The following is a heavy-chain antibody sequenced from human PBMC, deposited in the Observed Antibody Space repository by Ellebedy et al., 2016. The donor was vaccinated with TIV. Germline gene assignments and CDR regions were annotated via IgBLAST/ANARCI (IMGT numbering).Heavy chain of an antibody. Sequence: PGGSLRLSCAAAGFTFSSSGMHWVRQAPGKGLEWVALIRSDGVDKYHADSVKGRFTISRDNSKNTLYLQMNSLRAEDTAVYYCAKKSYSWFDSWGQGTLVTVSS. J-gene: IGHJ5*01. V-gene: IGHV3-30*02. CDR3: AKKSYSWFDS. D-gene: IGHD2/OR15-2a*01. CDR2: IRSDGVDK. CDR1: GFTFSSSG.